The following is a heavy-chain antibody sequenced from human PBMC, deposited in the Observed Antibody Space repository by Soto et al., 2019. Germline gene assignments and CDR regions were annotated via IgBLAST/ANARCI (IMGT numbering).Heavy chain of an antibody. Sequence: QGQLVQSGAEVKKPGASVQVSCKASVFTSSGISWVRQAPGQRLEWMGWISTHNGKIIYAQKFHGRVIMTMDTATTTVYMELRCLRPDETSVYVCARGGILGLFAAYDLWGQGTMVTVSS. CDR2: ISTHNGKI. V-gene: IGHV1-18*04. J-gene: IGHJ3*01. CDR1: VFTSSG. CDR3: ARGGILGLFAAYDL. D-gene: IGHD3-3*01.